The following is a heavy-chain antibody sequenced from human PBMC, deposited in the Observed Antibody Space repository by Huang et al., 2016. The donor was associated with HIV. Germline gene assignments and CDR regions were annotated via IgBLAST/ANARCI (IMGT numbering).Heavy chain of an antibody. Sequence: QVQLVESGGGLVKPGGSLRLSCAASGFTFSDYYMSWIRQAAGKRLGWVSYISSSGSDLYYTDSVKGRFTISRDNAKNSLYLQMNSLRAEDTAVYYCARSSGELGAPHNWGQGTLVTVSS. D-gene: IGHD1-26*01. CDR2: ISSSGSDL. CDR1: GFTFSDYY. CDR3: ARSSGELGAPHN. V-gene: IGHV3-11*01. J-gene: IGHJ4*02.